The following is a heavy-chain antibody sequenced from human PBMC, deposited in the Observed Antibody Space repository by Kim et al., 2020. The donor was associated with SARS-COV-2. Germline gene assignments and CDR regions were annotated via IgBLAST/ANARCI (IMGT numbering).Heavy chain of an antibody. CDR3: AREGGSGRYYDY. Sequence: SYARKLQGRVTMTTDTSTSTAYMELRSLRSDDTAVYYCAREGGSGRYYDYWGQGTLVTVSS. V-gene: IGHV1-18*01. D-gene: IGHD3-10*01. J-gene: IGHJ4*02.